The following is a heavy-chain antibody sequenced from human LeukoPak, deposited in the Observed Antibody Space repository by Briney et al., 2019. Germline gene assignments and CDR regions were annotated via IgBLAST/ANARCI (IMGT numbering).Heavy chain of an antibody. J-gene: IGHJ5*02. V-gene: IGHV1-24*01. Sequence: ASVKVSCKVSGYTLTELSMHWVRQAPGKGLEWMGGFDPEDGETIYAQKFQGRVTMTEDTSTDTAYMELSRLRSDDTAVYYCARGTGGYFDWLFHWFDPWGQGTLVTVSS. CDR1: GYTLTELS. CDR3: ARGTGGYFDWLFHWFDP. CDR2: FDPEDGET. D-gene: IGHD3-9*01.